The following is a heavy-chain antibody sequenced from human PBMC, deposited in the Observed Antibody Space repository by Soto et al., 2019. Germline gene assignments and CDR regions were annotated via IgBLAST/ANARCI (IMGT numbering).Heavy chain of an antibody. V-gene: IGHV4-59*02. Sequence: SETLSLTCTVSGGSGSSYYWSWIRQPPGKGLEWIGYIYYSGSTNYNPSLKSRVTISVDTSKNQFSLKLSSVTAADTAVYYCARQAYGSGSFYGMDVWGQGTTVTVSS. D-gene: IGHD3-10*01. CDR3: ARQAYGSGSFYGMDV. CDR2: IYYSGST. J-gene: IGHJ6*02. CDR1: GGSGSSYY.